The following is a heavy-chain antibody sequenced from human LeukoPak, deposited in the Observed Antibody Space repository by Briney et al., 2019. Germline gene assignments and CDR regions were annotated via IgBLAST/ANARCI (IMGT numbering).Heavy chain of an antibody. J-gene: IGHJ4*02. D-gene: IGHD3-22*01. V-gene: IGHV1-69*05. CDR2: IIPIFGTA. Sequence: ASVKVSCKASGGTLSSYAISWVRQAPGQRLEWMGRIIPIFGTANYAQKFQGRVTITTDESTSTAYMELSSLRSEDTAVYYCARDRYYYDSSGYPFDYWGQGTLVTVSS. CDR1: GGTLSSYA. CDR3: ARDRYYYDSSGYPFDY.